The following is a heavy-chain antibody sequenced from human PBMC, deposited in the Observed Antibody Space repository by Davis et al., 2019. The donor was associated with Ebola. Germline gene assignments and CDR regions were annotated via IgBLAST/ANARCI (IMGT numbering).Heavy chain of an antibody. CDR1: GGSISSYY. V-gene: IGHV4-59*01. Sequence: SETLSLTCTVSGGSISSYYWSWIRQPPGKGLEWIGYIYYSGSTNYNPSLKSRVTISVDTSKNQFSLKLSSVTAADTAVYYCAREWVVPAAIPSYYYYYGMDVWGQGTTVTVSS. CDR3: AREWVVPAAIPSYYYYYGMDV. J-gene: IGHJ6*02. CDR2: IYYSGST. D-gene: IGHD2-2*02.